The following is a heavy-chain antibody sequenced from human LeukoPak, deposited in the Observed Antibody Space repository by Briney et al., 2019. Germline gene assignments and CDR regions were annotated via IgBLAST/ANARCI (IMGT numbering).Heavy chain of an antibody. V-gene: IGHV1-2*02. J-gene: IGHJ4*02. CDR2: INPNSGGT. D-gene: IGHD6-19*01. Sequence: ASVKVSCKASGYTFTGYYMHWVRQAPGQGLEWMGWINPNSGGTNYAQKFQGRVTMTRDTSISTAYMELSRLRSDDTAVYYCARGLYSSGWYLGYYFDYWGQGTLVTVSS. CDR3: ARGLYSSGWYLGYYFDY. CDR1: GYTFTGYY.